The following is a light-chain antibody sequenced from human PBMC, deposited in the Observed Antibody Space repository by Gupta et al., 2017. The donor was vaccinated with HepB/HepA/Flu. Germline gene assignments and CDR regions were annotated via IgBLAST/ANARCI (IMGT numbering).Light chain of an antibody. J-gene: IGLJ3*02. Sequence: QSVLTPPPSVSGAPGQRVTVPCTGLSSNIGAGSDVPWYQQLPGAAPKVLISGNSNRPSGVPDRFSGSKSGTSASLVITGLQADDEADYYCQSYDTNVRGWVFGGGTKLTVL. V-gene: IGLV1-40*01. CDR3: QSYDTNVRGWV. CDR2: GNS. CDR1: SSNIGAGSD.